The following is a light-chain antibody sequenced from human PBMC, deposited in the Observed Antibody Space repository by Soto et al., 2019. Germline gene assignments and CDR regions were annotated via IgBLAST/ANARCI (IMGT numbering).Light chain of an antibody. CDR2: RSN. V-gene: IGLV1-47*01. J-gene: IGLJ1*01. CDR3: AAWDDSLTGHFV. Sequence: QSVLTQAPSASGAPGQRVAISCSGSSSNIGNNFVYWYQQLPGTAPKLLIYRSNQRRSGVPDRFSGSKPGTSASLAISGLRSDDEADYYCAAWDDSLTGHFVFGAGTKVTVL. CDR1: SSNIGNNF.